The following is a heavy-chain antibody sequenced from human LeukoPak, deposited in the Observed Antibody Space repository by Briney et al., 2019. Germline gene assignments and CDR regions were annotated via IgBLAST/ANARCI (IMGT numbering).Heavy chain of an antibody. CDR2: IYCSGST. J-gene: IGHJ2*01. Sequence: SETLSLTCTVSGGSISSSSYYWGWIRQPPGKGLEWIGSIYCSGSTYYNPSLKSRVTISVDTSKNQFSLKLSSVTAADTAVYYCASHTTAPWYFDLWGRGTLVTVSS. D-gene: IGHD4-17*01. CDR3: ASHTTAPWYFDL. V-gene: IGHV4-39*01. CDR1: GGSISSSSYY.